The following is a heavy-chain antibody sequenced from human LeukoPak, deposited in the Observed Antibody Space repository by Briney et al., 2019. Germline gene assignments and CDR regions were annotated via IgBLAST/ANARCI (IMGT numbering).Heavy chain of an antibody. CDR2: ISYDGSNK. V-gene: IGHV3-30-3*01. J-gene: IGHJ5*02. Sequence: PGRSLRLSCAASGFTFSSYAMHWVRQAPGKGLEWVAVISYDGSNKYYADSVKGRFTISRDNSKNTLYLQMNSLRAEDTAVYYCARDLGYCSSTSCYGLGWFDPWGQGTLVTVSS. CDR1: GFTFSSYA. CDR3: ARDLGYCSSTSCYGLGWFDP. D-gene: IGHD2-2*01.